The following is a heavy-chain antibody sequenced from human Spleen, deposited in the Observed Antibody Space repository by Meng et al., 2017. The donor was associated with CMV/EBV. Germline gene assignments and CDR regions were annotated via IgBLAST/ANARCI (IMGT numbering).Heavy chain of an antibody. V-gene: IGHV3-15*01. Sequence: SLRLSCAASGFSFSSAWMTWVRQAPGKGLEWVGRIKSKSDGETADYATPVKGRVTISRDDSKNTVFLLMNRLKTEDTAVYYCSTDPYWGQGTLVTVSS. CDR2: IKSKSDGETA. CDR3: STDPY. CDR1: GFSFSSAW. J-gene: IGHJ4*02.